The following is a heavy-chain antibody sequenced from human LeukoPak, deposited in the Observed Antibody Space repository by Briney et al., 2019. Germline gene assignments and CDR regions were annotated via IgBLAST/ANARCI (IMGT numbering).Heavy chain of an antibody. V-gene: IGHV3-9*01. CDR1: GFTFDDYA. CDR3: AKAGPHLWSKQNWFDP. CDR2: IRWNSGSI. D-gene: IGHD1/OR15-1a*01. Sequence: AGGSLRLSCAASGFTFDDYAIHWVRQAPGKGLEWVSGIRWNSGSIGYADSVKGRFTISRDNAKNSLYLQMNSLRAEDTALYYCAKAGPHLWSKQNWFDPWGQGTLVTVSS. J-gene: IGHJ5*02.